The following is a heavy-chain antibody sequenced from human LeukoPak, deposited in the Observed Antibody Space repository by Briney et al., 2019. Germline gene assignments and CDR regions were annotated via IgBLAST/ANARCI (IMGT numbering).Heavy chain of an antibody. CDR3: PTRNFGDYGAFDI. CDR1: GYTLSDLA. J-gene: IGHJ3*02. Sequence: ASVKVSCKVSGYTLSDLAMHWVRQAPGKGLEWMGGLDPEDGEAIYAQPLQGRVTMTEDTSSDTAYMVLSSLRSEDTAVYYCPTRNFGDYGAFDIWGQGAMVTVSS. CDR2: LDPEDGEA. V-gene: IGHV1-24*01. D-gene: IGHD4-17*01.